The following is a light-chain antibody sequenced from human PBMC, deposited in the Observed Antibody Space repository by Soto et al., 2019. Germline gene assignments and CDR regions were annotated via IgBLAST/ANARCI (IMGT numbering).Light chain of an antibody. Sequence: QSALTQPHSASGSPGQSVTISCAGSSSDIGASNSVSWYQQHPGKAPKLLISEVTKRPSGVPDRFSGSKSGNTASLTVSGLQADDEADYYCGSKAGSNKPVVFGVGTKVTVL. CDR1: SSDIGASNS. CDR2: EVT. CDR3: GSKAGSNKPVV. V-gene: IGLV2-8*01. J-gene: IGLJ2*01.